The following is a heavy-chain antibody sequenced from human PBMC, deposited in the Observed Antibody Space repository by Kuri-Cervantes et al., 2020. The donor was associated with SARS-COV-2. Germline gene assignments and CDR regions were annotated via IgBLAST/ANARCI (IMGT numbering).Heavy chain of an antibody. D-gene: IGHD4-23*01. CDR3: AKLVHGGHGPFEN. J-gene: IGHJ4*02. V-gene: IGHV3-23*01. CDR1: GFNFNFYG. Sequence: GGSLRLSCAASGFNFNFYGMTWVRQAPGKGLEWVSVITGTGFTYSADSVKDRFTISRDNSKNRVYLQMNSLRGEDTALYYCAKLVHGGHGPFENWTQGALVTVSS. CDR2: ITGTGFT.